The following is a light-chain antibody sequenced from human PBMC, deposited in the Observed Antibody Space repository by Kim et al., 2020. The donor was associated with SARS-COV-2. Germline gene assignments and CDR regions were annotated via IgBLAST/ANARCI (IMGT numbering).Light chain of an antibody. Sequence: EIVLTQSPATLSLSPGERATLSCRASQSVRSYLAWYQQKPGQAPRLLIHDASNRATGIPARFSGSGSGTDFTLTIISLEPEDFAVYYCQHRSNWPPLFGGGTKVDIK. CDR3: QHRSNWPPL. CDR2: DAS. J-gene: IGKJ4*01. CDR1: QSVRSY. V-gene: IGKV3-11*01.